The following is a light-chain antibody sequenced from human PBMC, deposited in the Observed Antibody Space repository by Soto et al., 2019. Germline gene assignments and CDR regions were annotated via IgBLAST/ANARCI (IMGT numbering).Light chain of an antibody. Sequence: QLVLTQPPSASGTPGQRVTISCSGSNSNIGSHTVNWYQQFPGTAPKLMYSNNQRPSGVPDRFSGSKSGTSASLAISGLQSEDEADYYCSVWVDSLTGWVFGGGTKLTVL. CDR3: SVWVDSLTGWV. V-gene: IGLV1-44*01. CDR2: SNN. CDR1: NSNIGSHT. J-gene: IGLJ3*02.